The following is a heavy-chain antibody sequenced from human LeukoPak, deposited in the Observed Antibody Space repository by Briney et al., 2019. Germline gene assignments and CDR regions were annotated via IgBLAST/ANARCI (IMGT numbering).Heavy chain of an antibody. Sequence: GASVKVSCKASGYTFTNYDINWVRHATGQGLEWMGWMNPNSGNTGYAQKFQGRVTMTRNTSISTAYMELSSLRSEDTAVYYCARGSSGRLEPNDYWGQGTLVTVSS. V-gene: IGHV1-8*01. CDR1: GYTFTNYD. D-gene: IGHD3-10*01. CDR3: ARGSSGRLEPNDY. CDR2: MNPNSGNT. J-gene: IGHJ4*02.